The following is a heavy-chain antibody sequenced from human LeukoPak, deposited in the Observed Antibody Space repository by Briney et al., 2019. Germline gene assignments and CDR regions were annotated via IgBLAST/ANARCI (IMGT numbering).Heavy chain of an antibody. CDR3: AKVGCSGGSCDVSFNAFDI. D-gene: IGHD2-15*01. V-gene: IGHV3-23*01. CDR1: GFTFSSYS. J-gene: IGHJ3*02. Sequence: PGGSLRLSCAASGFTFSSYSMNWVRQAPGKGLEWVSAISGSGGSTYYADSVKGRFTISRDNSKNTLYLQMNSLRAEDTAVYYCAKVGCSGGSCDVSFNAFDIWGQGTMVTVSS. CDR2: ISGSGGST.